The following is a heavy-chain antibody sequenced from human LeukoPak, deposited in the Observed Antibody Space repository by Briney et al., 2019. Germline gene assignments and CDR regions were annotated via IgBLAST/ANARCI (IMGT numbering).Heavy chain of an antibody. D-gene: IGHD3-22*01. V-gene: IGHV3-23*01. CDR2: ISGSGSTT. J-gene: IGHJ4*02. CDR1: GFTFSTSA. Sequence: PGGSLRLSCAASGFTFSTSAMSWVRQAPGKGLEWVSAISGSGSTTYYADPVKGRFTISRDNSKNTLYLQMNSLRAEDTAVYYCAREYDYYDSSGYLGYWGQGTLVTVSS. CDR3: AREYDYYDSSGYLGY.